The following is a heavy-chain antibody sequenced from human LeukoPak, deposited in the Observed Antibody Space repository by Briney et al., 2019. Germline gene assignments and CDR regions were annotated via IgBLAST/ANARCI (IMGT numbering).Heavy chain of an antibody. Sequence: SETPSLTCAVYGGSLSGYYWSWLRQPPGKGLEWIGEINHSGSTNYNPSLKSRVTISIDTSKNQFSLKVSSVTAADTAVYYCANSLGYCSGGSCYSEYNYLDPWGQGTLVTVSS. CDR1: GGSLSGYY. CDR3: ANSLGYCSGGSCYSEYNYLDP. D-gene: IGHD2-15*01. CDR2: INHSGST. J-gene: IGHJ5*02. V-gene: IGHV4-34*01.